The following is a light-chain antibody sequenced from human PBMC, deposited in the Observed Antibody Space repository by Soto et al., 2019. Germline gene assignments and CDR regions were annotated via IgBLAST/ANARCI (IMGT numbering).Light chain of an antibody. J-gene: IGKJ5*01. CDR1: QVISSY. CDR2: GAS. Sequence: PLTQPSSSLSASVGDRVTITCRASQVISSYLGWYQQKPGKAPKLLIYGASTLQSGVPSRFSGSGSGTDFTLTISGLLPEDFAAYHCQQRYTSPITFGQGTRLEI. V-gene: IGKV1-9*01. CDR3: QQRYTSPIT.